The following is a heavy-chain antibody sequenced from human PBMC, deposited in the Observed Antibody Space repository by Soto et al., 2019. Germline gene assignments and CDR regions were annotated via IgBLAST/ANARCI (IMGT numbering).Heavy chain of an antibody. J-gene: IGHJ4*02. CDR1: GFTLTTYS. D-gene: IGHD6-19*01. V-gene: IGHV3-48*02. CDR3: ARGAVTGTSLFDY. CDR2: INKNGFTI. Sequence: GGSLRLSCAVSGFTLTTYSMNWVRQAPGKGLEWISFINKNGFTIYYADSVKGRFTISRDYAKNSLYLQMDSLRHEDTAVYYCARGAVTGTSLFDYWGLGTLVTVSS.